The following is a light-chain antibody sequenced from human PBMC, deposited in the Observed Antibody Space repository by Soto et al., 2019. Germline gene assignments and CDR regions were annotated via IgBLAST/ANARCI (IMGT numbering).Light chain of an antibody. CDR1: SSNIGAGYD. Sequence: QSVLTQPPSVSGAPGQRVTISCTGSSSNIGAGYDVHWYQQLPGTAPKLLIYGNSNRPSGVPDRFSGSKSGTPASLAITGLQAEDEADYYCQSYDSSLIYVFGTGTKVTVL. CDR3: QSYDSSLIYV. CDR2: GNS. V-gene: IGLV1-40*01. J-gene: IGLJ1*01.